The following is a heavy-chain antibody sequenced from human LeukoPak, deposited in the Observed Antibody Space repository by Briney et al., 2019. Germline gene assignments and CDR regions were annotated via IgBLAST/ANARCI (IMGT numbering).Heavy chain of an antibody. CDR2: ISAYNGNT. Sequence: ASVKVSCKASGYTFTSYGINWVRQAPGQGLEWMGWISAYNGNTNYAQKLRGRVTITTDESTRTAYMELSSLRSEDTAIYYCARDSTLSRVITATTTYHYFYYIDVWGKGTTVTISS. CDR3: ARDSTLSRVITATTTYHYFYYIDV. D-gene: IGHD3-22*01. CDR1: GYTFTSYG. V-gene: IGHV1-18*01. J-gene: IGHJ6*03.